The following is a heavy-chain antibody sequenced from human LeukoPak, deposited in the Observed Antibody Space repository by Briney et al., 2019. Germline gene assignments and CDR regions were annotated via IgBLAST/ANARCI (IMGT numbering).Heavy chain of an antibody. D-gene: IGHD7-27*01. CDR2: TYTDTSA. CDR3: ARESWGPVGP. V-gene: IGHV3-66*02. Sequence: GGSLRLSCAASGFIVSNNHMSWVRQAPGKGLEWVSLTYTDTSAYYADSVKGRFTISRDNSKNTLNLQMNSLRVEDTAVYYCARESWGPVGPWGQGTLVTVS. J-gene: IGHJ5*02. CDR1: GFIVSNNH.